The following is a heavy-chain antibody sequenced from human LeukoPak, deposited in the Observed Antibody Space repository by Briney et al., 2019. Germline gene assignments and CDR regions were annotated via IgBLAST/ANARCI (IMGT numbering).Heavy chain of an antibody. CDR3: ARGPSDIVVVPAAPIYYYYYMDV. Sequence: PSETLSLTCTVSGGSINSYYWSWIRQPPGRGLEWIGSIHYSGSTNYNPSLKSRVTISVDTSKNQFSLKLSSVTAADTAVYYCARGPSDIVVVPAAPIYYYYYMDVWGKGTTVTVSS. CDR1: GGSINSYY. CDR2: IHYSGST. J-gene: IGHJ6*03. D-gene: IGHD2-2*01. V-gene: IGHV4-59*01.